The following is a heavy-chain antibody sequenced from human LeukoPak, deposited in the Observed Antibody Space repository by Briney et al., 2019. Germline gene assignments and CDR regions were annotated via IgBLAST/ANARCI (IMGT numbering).Heavy chain of an antibody. CDR3: ARDGRWLHNPGSYMDV. CDR1: GGTLNTYA. J-gene: IGHJ6*03. D-gene: IGHD5-24*01. V-gene: IGHV1-69*06. CDR2: IIPIFGTA. Sequence: SVKVSCKASGGTLNTYAVSWVRQAPGQGLEWMGGIIPIFGTANYAQKFQGRVTITADKSTSTAYMELSSLRSEDTAVYYCARDGRWLHNPGSYMDVWGKGTTVTVSS.